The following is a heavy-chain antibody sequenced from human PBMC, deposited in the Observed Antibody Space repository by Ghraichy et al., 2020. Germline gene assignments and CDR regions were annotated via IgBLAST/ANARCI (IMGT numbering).Heavy chain of an antibody. CDR1: GFTVSSKY. CDR3: TRGTESATAPDY. Sequence: GVSLRLSCAASGFTVSSKYMGWVRQAPGKGLEWVSVVYTNGNTYYADAVKGRFIISRDNSKSTLYLQMNSLTAEDTAMYYCTRGTESATAPDYWGQGTLVTVSS. V-gene: IGHV3-53*01. D-gene: IGHD1-14*01. J-gene: IGHJ4*02. CDR2: VYTNGNT.